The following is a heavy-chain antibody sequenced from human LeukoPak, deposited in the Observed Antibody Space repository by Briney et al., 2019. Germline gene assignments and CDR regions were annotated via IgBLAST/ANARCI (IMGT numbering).Heavy chain of an antibody. Sequence: GGSLRLSCAASGFTLSSYWMHWVRQAPGKGLVWVSRIYSDGSTTSYADSVKGRFTISKDNAKNTLYLQMNSLRAEDTAVYYCARDGSLPDYWGQGTLVTVSS. J-gene: IGHJ4*02. V-gene: IGHV3-74*01. CDR1: GFTLSSYW. CDR2: IYSDGSTT. CDR3: ARDGSLPDY.